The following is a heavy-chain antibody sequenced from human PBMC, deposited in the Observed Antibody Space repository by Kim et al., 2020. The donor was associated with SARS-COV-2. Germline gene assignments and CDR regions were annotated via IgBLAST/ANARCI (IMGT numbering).Heavy chain of an antibody. V-gene: IGHV1-46*01. CDR2: ST. Sequence: STSYAQKFQGRATMTRDTSTSTVYMELSSLRAEDTAVYYCARVPPDGMDVWGQGTTVTVSS. CDR3: ARVPPDGMDV. J-gene: IGHJ6*02.